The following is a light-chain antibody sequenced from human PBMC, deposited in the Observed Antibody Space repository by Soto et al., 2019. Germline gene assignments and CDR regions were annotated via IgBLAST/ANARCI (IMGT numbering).Light chain of an antibody. J-gene: IGKJ4*01. CDR2: AAS. CDR1: QGINSY. CDR3: QQLKRYPLS. V-gene: IGKV1-9*01. Sequence: IQLTQSPSSLSASIGDRVTITCRASQGINSYLAWYQQKPGKAPELLIMAASTLQSGVPSRFSDSGSGTDFTLTISSLQPEDFATYYCQQLKRYPLSFGGGTKVEI.